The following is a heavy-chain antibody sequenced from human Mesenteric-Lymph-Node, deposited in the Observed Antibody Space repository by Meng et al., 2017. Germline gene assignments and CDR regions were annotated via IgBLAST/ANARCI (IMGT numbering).Heavy chain of an antibody. CDR2: ISWNSGSI. CDR1: GFTFDDYA. V-gene: IGHV3-9*01. J-gene: IGHJ4*02. CDR3: AREQWYYFDY. D-gene: IGHD2-8*01. Sequence: SLKISCAASGFTFDDYAMHWVRQAPGKGLEWVSGISWNSGSIGYADSVKGRFTISRDNAKNSLYLQMNSLRAEDTAVYYCAREQWYYFDYWGQGTLVTVSS.